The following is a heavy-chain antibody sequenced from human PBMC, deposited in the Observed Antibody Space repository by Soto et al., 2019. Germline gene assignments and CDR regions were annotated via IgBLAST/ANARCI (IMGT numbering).Heavy chain of an antibody. CDR1: GFTFSGYA. CDR3: AQDLGSSWYHYNSFAP. J-gene: IGHJ5*02. CDR2: IGSASP. V-gene: IGHV3-23*01. D-gene: IGHD6-13*01. Sequence: EVQLLESGGGLVQPGGSLRLSCAASGFTFSGYAMSWVRQAPGKGLEWVSAIGSASPFYADSVKGRFTISRDDANSLLYLQMNSLRADDTAVYFCAQDLGSSWYHYNSFAPGGQGTLVTVSS.